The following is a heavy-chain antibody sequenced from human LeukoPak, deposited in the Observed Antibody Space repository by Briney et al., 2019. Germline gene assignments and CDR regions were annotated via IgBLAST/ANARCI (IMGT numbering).Heavy chain of an antibody. J-gene: IGHJ4*02. D-gene: IGHD3-16*01. CDR3: ARDWGY. Sequence: GGSLRLSCATSGFTIFTYAMSWVRQSPGKGLEWVSSISGNDDKTYYADSVKGRFTISRDTSKNTLNLQMSSLRGEDTAIYYCARDWGYWGQGTLVAVSS. CDR2: ISGNDDKT. V-gene: IGHV3-23*01. CDR1: GFTIFTYA.